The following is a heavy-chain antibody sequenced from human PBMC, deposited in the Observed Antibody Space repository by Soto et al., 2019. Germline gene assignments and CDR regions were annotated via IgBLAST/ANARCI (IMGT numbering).Heavy chain of an antibody. CDR2: INHSGST. CDR3: ARGESSGYRN. Sequence: QVQLQQWGAGLLKPSETLSLTYAVYGGSFSGYYWSWIRQPPGKGLEWIGEINHSGSTNYNPSLKSRVTISVDTSKNQFSLKLSSVTAADTAVYYCARGESSGYRNWGQGTLVTVSS. CDR1: GGSFSGYY. D-gene: IGHD3-22*01. V-gene: IGHV4-34*01. J-gene: IGHJ4*02.